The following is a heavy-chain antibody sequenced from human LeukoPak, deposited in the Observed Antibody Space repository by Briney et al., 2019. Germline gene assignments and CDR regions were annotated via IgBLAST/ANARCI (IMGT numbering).Heavy chain of an antibody. CDR2: ISSSSSTI. CDR1: GFTSSSYS. CDR3: AREDRSSRFDP. V-gene: IGHV3-48*01. J-gene: IGHJ5*02. Sequence: GGSLRLSCAASGFTSSSYSMNWVRQAPGTGLEWVSYISSSSSTIYYGDSVKGRFTISRDNAKNSLYLQMNSLRAEDTAVYYCAREDRSSRFDPWGQGTLVTVSS. D-gene: IGHD6-6*01.